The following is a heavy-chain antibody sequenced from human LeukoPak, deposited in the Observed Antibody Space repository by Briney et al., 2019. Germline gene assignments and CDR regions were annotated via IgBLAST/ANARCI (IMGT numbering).Heavy chain of an antibody. D-gene: IGHD6-19*01. Sequence: GGSLRLSCAASGFTFSSYGMSWVRQAPGKGLEWVSGISGGAISTYYADSVKGRFTISRDNSKNTLYLQMNSLRAEDTAVYYCARDSRKQWPTQWGGYMDVWGKGTTVTVSS. CDR2: ISGGAIST. CDR3: ARDSRKQWPTQWGGYMDV. V-gene: IGHV3-23*01. CDR1: GFTFSSYG. J-gene: IGHJ6*03.